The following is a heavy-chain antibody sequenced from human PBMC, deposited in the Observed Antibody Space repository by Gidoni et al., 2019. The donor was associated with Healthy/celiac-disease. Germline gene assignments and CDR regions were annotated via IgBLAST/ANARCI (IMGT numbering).Heavy chain of an antibody. J-gene: IGHJ6*02. CDR1: VSSNSAA. Sequence: VSSNSAAWNWIRQSPSRGLEWLGRTYYRSKWYNDYAVSVKSRITINPDTSKNQFSLQLNSVTPEDTAVYYCARDEGGYSYGYRGDPPRSSYGMDVWGQGTTVTVSS. D-gene: IGHD5-18*01. CDR2: TYYRSKWYN. V-gene: IGHV6-1*01. CDR3: ARDEGGYSYGYRGDPPRSSYGMDV.